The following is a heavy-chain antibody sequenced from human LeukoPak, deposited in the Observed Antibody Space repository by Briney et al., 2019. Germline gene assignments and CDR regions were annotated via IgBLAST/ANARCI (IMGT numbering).Heavy chain of an antibody. CDR1: GYRFTSYW. Sequence: GESLKISCKGSGYRFTSYWISWVRQMPGKGPEWMGRIDPSDSYTNYSPSFQGHVTISADKSINTAYLQWSSLKASDTAMYYCARRISYGYYFDYWGQGTLVTVSS. J-gene: IGHJ4*02. V-gene: IGHV5-10-1*01. CDR3: ARRISYGYYFDY. CDR2: IDPSDSYT. D-gene: IGHD5-18*01.